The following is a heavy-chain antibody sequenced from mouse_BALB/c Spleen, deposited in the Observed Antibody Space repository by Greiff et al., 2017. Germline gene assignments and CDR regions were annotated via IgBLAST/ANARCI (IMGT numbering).Heavy chain of an antibody. CDR1: GYTFPSYW. J-gene: IGHJ3*01. CDR3: ARGDYSSWFAY. Sequence: QVQLQQPGAELVKPGASVKLSCKASGYTFPSYWMHWVKQRPGQGLEWIGEINPSNGRTNYNEKFKSKATLTVDKSSSTAYMQLSSLPSEDSAVYYWARGDYSSWFAYWGQGTLVTVSA. V-gene: IGHV1S81*02. CDR2: INPSNGRT. D-gene: IGHD2-12*01.